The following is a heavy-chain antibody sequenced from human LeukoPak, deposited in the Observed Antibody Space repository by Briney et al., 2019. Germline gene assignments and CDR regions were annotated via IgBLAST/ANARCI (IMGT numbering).Heavy chain of an antibody. CDR3: ARDLYGDYPYYFDY. Sequence: SGTLSLTCAVSGGSISSSNWWSWVRQPPGKGLEWIGEIYHSGSTYYNPSLKSRVTISVDTSKNQFSLKLSSVTAADTAVYYCARDLYGDYPYYFDYWGQGTLVTVSS. J-gene: IGHJ4*02. CDR2: IYHSGST. CDR1: GGSISSSNW. V-gene: IGHV4-4*02. D-gene: IGHD4-17*01.